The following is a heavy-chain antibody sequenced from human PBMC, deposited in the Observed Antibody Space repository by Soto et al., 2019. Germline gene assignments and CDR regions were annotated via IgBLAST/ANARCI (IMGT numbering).Heavy chain of an antibody. CDR1: GGTFSNYV. Sequence: QVQLVQSGAEVKKPGSSVKVSCKASGGTFSNYVVTWVRQAPGQGLEWMGGIIPLFGTANYAQEFQGRVTMTADESTSTAYMELSSLRSEDTAVYYCARSLIAAAGLTYYYYGLDVWGQGTTVTVSS. CDR3: ARSLIAAAGLTYYYYGLDV. J-gene: IGHJ6*02. CDR2: IIPLFGTA. V-gene: IGHV1-69*01. D-gene: IGHD6-13*01.